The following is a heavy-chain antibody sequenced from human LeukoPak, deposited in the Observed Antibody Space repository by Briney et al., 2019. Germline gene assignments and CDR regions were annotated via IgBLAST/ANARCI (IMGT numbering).Heavy chain of an antibody. J-gene: IGHJ4*02. CDR2: IYYSGST. Sequence: KPSETLSLTCTVSGGSISSSSYYWGWIRQPPGKGLEWIGSIYYSGSTYYNPSLKSRVTISVDTSKNQFSLKLSSVSAEDTAVYYCARDYGDYQFDHWGQGTLVTVSS. D-gene: IGHD4-17*01. CDR3: ARDYGDYQFDH. CDR1: GGSISSSSYY. V-gene: IGHV4-39*01.